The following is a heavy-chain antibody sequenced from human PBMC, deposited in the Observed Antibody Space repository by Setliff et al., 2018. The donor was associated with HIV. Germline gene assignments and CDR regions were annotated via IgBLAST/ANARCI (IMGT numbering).Heavy chain of an antibody. CDR2: INAGNGNT. J-gene: IGHJ4*02. Sequence: ASVKVSCKASGYTFTSYAMHWVRQAPGQRLEWMGWINAGNGNTKYSQKFQGRVTITRDTSASTAYMEPSSLRSEDTAVYYCARVGRMATIGPSFDYWGQGTLVTVSS. CDR1: GYTFTSYA. V-gene: IGHV1-3*01. CDR3: ARVGRMATIGPSFDY. D-gene: IGHD5-12*01.